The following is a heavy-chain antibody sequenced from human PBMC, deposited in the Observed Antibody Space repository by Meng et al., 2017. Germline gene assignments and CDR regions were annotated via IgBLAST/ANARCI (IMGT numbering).Heavy chain of an antibody. CDR3: ARGRSGTWPWYFDL. D-gene: IGHD1-1*01. Sequence: QGQLQQRGAGLLKPSETLSLTCAVYGGSFSGYYWSWIRQPPGKGLEWIGEINHSGSTNYNPSLKSRVTISVDTSKNQFSLKLSSVTAADTAVYYCARGRSGTWPWYFDLWGRGTLVTVSS. CDR1: GGSFSGYY. J-gene: IGHJ2*01. CDR2: INHSGST. V-gene: IGHV4-34*01.